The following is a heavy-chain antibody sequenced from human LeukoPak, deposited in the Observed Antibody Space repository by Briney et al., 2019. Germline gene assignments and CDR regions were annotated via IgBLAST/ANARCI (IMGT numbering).Heavy chain of an antibody. Sequence: GGSLRLSCAASGFTFSSYWMNWARQAPGKGLEWVASINHNGNVNYYVDSVKGRFTISRDNAKNSLYLQMSNLRAEDTAVYYCARDNYYDSSGYYLDYWGQGTLVTVSS. CDR1: GFTFSSYW. D-gene: IGHD3-22*01. J-gene: IGHJ4*02. CDR2: INHNGNVN. V-gene: IGHV3-7*03. CDR3: ARDNYYDSSGYYLDY.